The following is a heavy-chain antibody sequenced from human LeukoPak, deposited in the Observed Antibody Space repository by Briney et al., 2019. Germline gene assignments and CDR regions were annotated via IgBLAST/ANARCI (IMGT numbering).Heavy chain of an antibody. V-gene: IGHV4-59*08. CDR2: IYYTGTT. CDR3: ARHTDMATAPAIDY. CDR1: GGSISSYH. D-gene: IGHD5-18*01. Sequence: SETLSLTCTVSGGSISSYHWSWIRQPPGKGLEWIGYIYYTGTTDYIPSLKSRITMSVDTSKNQFSLLFTSVTAADTAVYYCARHTDMATAPAIDYWGQGTLVTVSS. J-gene: IGHJ4*02.